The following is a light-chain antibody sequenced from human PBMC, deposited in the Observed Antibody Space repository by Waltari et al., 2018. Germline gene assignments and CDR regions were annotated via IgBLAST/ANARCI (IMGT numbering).Light chain of an antibody. J-gene: IGKJ2*01. V-gene: IGKV3-20*01. Sequence: EIVLTQSPGTLSLSPGERATLSCRASQSLTRRYLAWYQQKPGQAPRPLIYGASSRAAGIPDRFSGSGSGTDFTLTISRLEPEDFAVYYCQQYGSSVMYTFGQGTKLEIK. CDR3: QQYGSSVMYT. CDR1: QSLTRRY. CDR2: GAS.